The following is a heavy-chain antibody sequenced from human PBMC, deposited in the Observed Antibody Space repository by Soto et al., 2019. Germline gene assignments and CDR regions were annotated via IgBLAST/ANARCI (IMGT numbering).Heavy chain of an antibody. CDR3: ARDVAKDY. V-gene: IGHV1-18*01. CDR1: RYSFTSYA. Sequence: GASLKVSCKASRYSFTSYAISWVRQAPGQGLEWMGWISAYNGNTNYAQKLQGRVTMTTDTSTSTAYMELRSLRSDDTAVYYCARDVAKDYWGQGTLVTVSS. D-gene: IGHD5-12*01. CDR2: ISAYNGNT. J-gene: IGHJ4*02.